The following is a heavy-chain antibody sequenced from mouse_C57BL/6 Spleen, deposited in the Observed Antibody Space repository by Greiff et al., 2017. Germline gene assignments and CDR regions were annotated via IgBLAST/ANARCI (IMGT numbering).Heavy chain of an antibody. J-gene: IGHJ4*01. CDR2: INYDGSST. CDR3: ARARDYDGYAMDY. Sequence: EVKVVESEGGLVQPGSSMKLSCTASGFTFSDYYMAWVRQVPEKGLEWVANINYDGSSTYYLDSLKSRFIISRDNAKNILYLQMSSLKSEDTATYYCARARDYDGYAMDYWGQGTSVTVSS. V-gene: IGHV5-16*01. D-gene: IGHD2-4*01. CDR1: GFTFSDYY.